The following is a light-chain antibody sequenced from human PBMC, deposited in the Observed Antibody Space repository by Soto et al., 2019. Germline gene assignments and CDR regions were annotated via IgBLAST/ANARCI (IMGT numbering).Light chain of an antibody. J-gene: IGKJ5*01. V-gene: IGKV3-20*01. CDR3: QQSYSTPPIT. Sequence: EIVLTQSACTLSSSPGERATLSCRASQSVSSSYLAWYQQKPGQAPRLVIYGASSRATGIPDRFSGSGSGTDFTLTISRLEPEDFATYYCQQSYSTPPITFGQGTRLEIK. CDR1: QSVSSSY. CDR2: GAS.